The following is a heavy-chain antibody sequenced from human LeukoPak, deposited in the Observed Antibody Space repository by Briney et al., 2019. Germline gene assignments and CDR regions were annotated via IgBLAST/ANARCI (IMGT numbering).Heavy chain of an antibody. D-gene: IGHD3-9*01. J-gene: IGHJ4*02. V-gene: IGHV3-23*01. Sequence: GGSLRLSCAASGFTFSSYAMSWVRQAPGKGLEWVSDITSSGDSTYYADSVKGRFTISRDSPKNTLYLQMNSLRAEDTAIYYCVKEYFGFAFDYWGQGTVVTVSS. CDR1: GFTFSSYA. CDR3: VKEYFGFAFDY. CDR2: ITSSGDST.